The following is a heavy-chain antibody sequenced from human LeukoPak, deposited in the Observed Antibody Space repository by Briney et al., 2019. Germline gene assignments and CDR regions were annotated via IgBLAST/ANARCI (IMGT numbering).Heavy chain of an antibody. Sequence: SVKVSCKASGGTFSSYAISWVRQAPGQGLEWMGGIIPIFGTANYAQKFQGRVTMTRDTSTSTVYMELSSLRSEDTAVYYCARDLSPLRYFDWLHEAFDYWGQGTLVTVSS. CDR3: ARDLSPLRYFDWLHEAFDY. V-gene: IGHV1-69*05. CDR2: IIPIFGTA. J-gene: IGHJ4*02. D-gene: IGHD3-9*01. CDR1: GGTFSSYA.